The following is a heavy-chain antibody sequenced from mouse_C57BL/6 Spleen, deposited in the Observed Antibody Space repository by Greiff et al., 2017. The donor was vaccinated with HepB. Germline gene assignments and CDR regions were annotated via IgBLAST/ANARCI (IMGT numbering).Heavy chain of an antibody. J-gene: IGHJ4*01. CDR1: GYTFTDYY. CDR2: INPNNGGT. V-gene: IGHV1-26*01. D-gene: IGHD1-3*01. Sequence: EVQLQQSGPELVKPGASVKISCKASGYTFTDYYMNWVKQSHGKSLEWIGDINPNNGGTSYNQKFKGKATLTVDKSSSTAYMELRSLTSEDSAVYYCARELLYYAMDYWGQGTSVTVSS. CDR3: ARELLYYAMDY.